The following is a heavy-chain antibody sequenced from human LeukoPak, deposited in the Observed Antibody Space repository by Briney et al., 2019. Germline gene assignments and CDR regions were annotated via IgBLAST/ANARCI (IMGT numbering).Heavy chain of an antibody. Sequence: PGGSLRLSCAASGFTFSNAWMSWVRQAPGKGVEWVGRIKSKTDGGTTDYVAPVKGRFTISRDDSKNTLYLQMNSLKTEGTAVYYCATEGLGYCSGGSCPPFDYWGQGTLVTVSS. CDR3: ATEGLGYCSGGSCPPFDY. V-gene: IGHV3-15*01. D-gene: IGHD2-15*01. CDR2: IKSKTDGGTT. J-gene: IGHJ4*02. CDR1: GFTFSNAW.